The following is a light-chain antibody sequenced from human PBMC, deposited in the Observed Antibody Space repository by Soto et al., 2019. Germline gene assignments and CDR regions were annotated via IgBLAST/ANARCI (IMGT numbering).Light chain of an antibody. CDR1: QSVSSY. CDR2: DAS. Sequence: EIVLTQSPATLSLSPGERATLSCRASQSVSSYLAWYQQKPGQAPRLLIYDASNRATGIPARFSGSGSGTDFTLTISGLEPEDFAVYYCQQYDVSPWTFGQGTKVDIK. CDR3: QQYDVSPWT. J-gene: IGKJ1*01. V-gene: IGKV3-11*01.